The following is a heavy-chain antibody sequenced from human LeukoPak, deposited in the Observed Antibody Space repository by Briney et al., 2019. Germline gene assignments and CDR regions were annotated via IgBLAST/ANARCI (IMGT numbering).Heavy chain of an antibody. V-gene: IGHV1-3*01. D-gene: IGHD4-17*01. Sequence: ASVKVSCKASGYTFTSYAMHWVRQAPGQRLEWMGWINAGNGNTKYSQKFQGRVTITRDTSASTAYMELSSLRSEDTAVYYCARADPKPVYYGDSYFDYWGQGTTVTVSS. J-gene: IGHJ4*03. CDR1: GYTFTSYA. CDR2: INAGNGNT. CDR3: ARADPKPVYYGDSYFDY.